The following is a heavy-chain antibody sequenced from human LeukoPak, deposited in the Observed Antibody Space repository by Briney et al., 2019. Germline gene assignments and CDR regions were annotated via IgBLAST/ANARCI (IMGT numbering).Heavy chain of an antibody. Sequence: SETLSLTCTVSGGSISSYYWSWIRQPPGKGLEWIGYIYYSGSTNYNPSLKSRVTISVDTSKNQFSLKLSSVTAADTAVYYCARKRFLEWYTRAGNAFDIWGQGTMVTVSS. D-gene: IGHD3-3*01. CDR2: IYYSGST. J-gene: IGHJ3*02. CDR1: GGSISSYY. CDR3: ARKRFLEWYTRAGNAFDI. V-gene: IGHV4-59*13.